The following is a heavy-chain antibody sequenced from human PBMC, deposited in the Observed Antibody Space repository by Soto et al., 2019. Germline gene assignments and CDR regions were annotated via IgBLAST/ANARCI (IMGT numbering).Heavy chain of an antibody. CDR3: AKDFRYSGYDGGTNLHYYFDY. J-gene: IGHJ4*02. CDR2: ISGSGGST. Sequence: GGSLRLSCAASGFTFSSYAMSWVRQAPGKGLEWVSAISGSGGSTYYADSVKGRFTISRDNSKNTLYLQMNSLRAEDTAVYYCAKDFRYSGYDGGTNLHYYFDYWGQGTLVTVSS. D-gene: IGHD5-12*01. CDR1: GFTFSSYA. V-gene: IGHV3-23*01.